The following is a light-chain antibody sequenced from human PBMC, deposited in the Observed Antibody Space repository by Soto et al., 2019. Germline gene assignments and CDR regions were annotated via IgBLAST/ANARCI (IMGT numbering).Light chain of an antibody. CDR1: SSNIGSNT. V-gene: IGLV1-44*01. CDR3: AGWDASLNGYV. CDR2: SNN. Sequence: QSVLTQPPSASGTPGQGVTISCSGSSSNIGSNTVNWYQQLPGTAPKLLIYSNNQRPSGVPDRFSGSKSGTSASLAISGLQSEDEADYYCAGWDASLNGYVFGTGTKVTVL. J-gene: IGLJ1*01.